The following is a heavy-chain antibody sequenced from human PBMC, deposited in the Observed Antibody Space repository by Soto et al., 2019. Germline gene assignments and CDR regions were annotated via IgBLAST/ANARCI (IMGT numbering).Heavy chain of an antibody. CDR2: IDPTDSYT. J-gene: IGHJ4*02. CDR1: GYSFTTYW. Sequence: PGASLKISCKGSGYSFTTYWISWVRQMSGKGLEWMGSIDPTDSYTKYSSSFQGHVTISADNSISTAYLQWSSLKASDTAMYYCARVSGTWFDYWGQGALVTVSS. V-gene: IGHV5-10-1*01. CDR3: ARVSGTWFDY. D-gene: IGHD6-19*01.